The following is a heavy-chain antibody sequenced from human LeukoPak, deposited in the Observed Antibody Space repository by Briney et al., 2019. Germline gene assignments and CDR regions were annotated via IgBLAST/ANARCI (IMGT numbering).Heavy chain of an antibody. CDR1: GFTFSSFW. V-gene: IGHV3-74*01. Sequence: GGSLRLSCAASGFTFSSFWMHWVRQAPGKGLVWVSRINIDGRITNYADSVKGRFTISRDNAKNSLYLQMNSLRAEDTAVYYCAREARRFKYYYDSSGYGWFDPWGQGTLVTVSS. CDR3: AREARRFKYYYDSSGYGWFDP. D-gene: IGHD3-22*01. J-gene: IGHJ5*02. CDR2: INIDGRIT.